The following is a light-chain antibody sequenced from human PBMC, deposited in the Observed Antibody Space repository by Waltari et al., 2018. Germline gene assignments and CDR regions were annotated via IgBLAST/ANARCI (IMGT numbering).Light chain of an antibody. CDR1: SSDVGRYNY. Sequence: QSALTQPASVSGSPGQSITISCTGTSSDVGRYNYVSWYQQHPGKVPKLLIFDVSKGPSGVSHRFSGSKSGNTASLTISGLQGEDESDYYCCSFTTRSTWVFGGGTKLTVL. CDR2: DVS. V-gene: IGLV2-14*01. J-gene: IGLJ3*02. CDR3: CSFTTRSTWV.